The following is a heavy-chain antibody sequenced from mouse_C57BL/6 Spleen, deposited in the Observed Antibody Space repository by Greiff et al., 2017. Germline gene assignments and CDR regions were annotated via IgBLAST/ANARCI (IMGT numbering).Heavy chain of an antibody. D-gene: IGHD1-1*01. Sequence: EVQVVESGPGLVKPSQSLSLTCSVTGYSITSGYYWNWIRQFPGNKLEWMGYISYDGRNNSKPSLKNRISITRDTSKNHLFLKLNSVTTEDTATYYCARRDYYGSPRGYFDVWGTGTTVTVSS. CDR1: GYSITSGYY. CDR2: ISYDGRN. J-gene: IGHJ1*03. CDR3: ARRDYYGSPRGYFDV. V-gene: IGHV3-6*01.